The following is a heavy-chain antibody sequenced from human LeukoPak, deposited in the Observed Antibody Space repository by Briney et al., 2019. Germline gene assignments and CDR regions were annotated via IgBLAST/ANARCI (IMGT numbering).Heavy chain of an antibody. CDR1: GYSFTSYW. J-gene: IGHJ5*02. D-gene: IGHD3-22*01. CDR3: ARGPYYDSSGYPERWFDP. V-gene: IGHV5-51*01. CDR2: IYPGDSDT. Sequence: GESLKISCKGSGYSFTSYWIGWVRQMPGKGLEWMGIIYPGDSDTRYSPSFQGQVTISADKSISTAYLQWSSLEASDTAMYYCARGPYYDSSGYPERWFDPWGQGTLVTVSS.